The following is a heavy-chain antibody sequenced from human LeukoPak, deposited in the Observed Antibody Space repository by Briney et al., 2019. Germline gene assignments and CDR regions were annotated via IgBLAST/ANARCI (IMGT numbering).Heavy chain of an antibody. CDR1: GGSISSYY. D-gene: IGHD5/OR15-5a*01. V-gene: IGHV4-4*07. CDR2: IYTSGST. J-gene: IGHJ4*02. Sequence: SETLSLICTVSGGSISSYYWNWIWQRAGKGLEWIGRIYTSGSTNYNPSLKSRVTISVDKSKNQFSLKLSSVTAADTAVYYCARGSSRIYFDYWGQRTLVTVSS. CDR3: ARGSSRIYFDY.